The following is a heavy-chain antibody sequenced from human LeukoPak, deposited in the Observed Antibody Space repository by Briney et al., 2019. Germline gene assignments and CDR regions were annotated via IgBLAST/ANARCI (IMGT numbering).Heavy chain of an antibody. D-gene: IGHD3-16*02. CDR2: ISTSEST. Sequence: SETLSLTCAVYGGSFSGYYWNWIRQPAGKGLEWIGRISTSESTQYNPSLKSRVTMSLDTSKNQFSLKLSSVTAADTAVYYCARDRGWGLSLAYWGQGALVTVSS. CDR3: ARDRGWGLSLAY. J-gene: IGHJ4*02. CDR1: GGSFSGYY. V-gene: IGHV4-4*07.